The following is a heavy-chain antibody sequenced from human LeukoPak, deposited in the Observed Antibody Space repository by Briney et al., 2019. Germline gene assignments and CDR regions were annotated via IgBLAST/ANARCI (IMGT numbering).Heavy chain of an antibody. CDR3: ASGSGGYYSPGYFDY. CDR1: GGSISSYY. J-gene: IGHJ4*02. D-gene: IGHD3-10*01. V-gene: IGHV4-59*08. Sequence: SETLSLTGTVSGGSISSYYWSWIRQPPGKGLEWIGYIYYSGSTNYNPSLKSRVTISVDTSKNQFSLKLSSVTAADTAVYYCASGSGGYYSPGYFDYWGQGTLVTVSS. CDR2: IYYSGST.